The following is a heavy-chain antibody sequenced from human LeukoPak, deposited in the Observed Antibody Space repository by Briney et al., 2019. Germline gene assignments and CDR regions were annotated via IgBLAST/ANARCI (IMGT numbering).Heavy chain of an antibody. Sequence: SETLSLTCTVSSGSISTTNYYWGWIRQPPGKGLEWIASIYYSGSTYYNPSLKSRVTTSVDTSKNQFSLRLSSVTAADTSVYYCARHYCTGGPCYLDYWGRGTLVTVSS. V-gene: IGHV4-39*01. CDR3: ARHYCTGGPCYLDY. J-gene: IGHJ4*02. CDR1: SGSISTTNYY. CDR2: IYYSGST. D-gene: IGHD2-8*02.